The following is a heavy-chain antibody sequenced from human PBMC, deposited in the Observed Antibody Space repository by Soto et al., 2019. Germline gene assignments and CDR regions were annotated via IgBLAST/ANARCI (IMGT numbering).Heavy chain of an antibody. CDR1: GFTFSSYA. Sequence: QVQLVESGGGVVQPGRSLRLSCAASGFTFSSYAMHWVRQAPGKGLEWVAVISYDGSNKYYADSVKGRFTISRDNSKNTLYLQMNSLRVDDTTVYYCARDGSDNGGIAFDYWGQGTLVTVS. CDR3: ARDGSDNGGIAFDY. CDR2: ISYDGSNK. J-gene: IGHJ4*02. V-gene: IGHV3-30-3*01. D-gene: IGHD2-15*01.